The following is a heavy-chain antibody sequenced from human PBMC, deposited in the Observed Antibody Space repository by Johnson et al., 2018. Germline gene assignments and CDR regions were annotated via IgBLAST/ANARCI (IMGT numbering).Heavy chain of an antibody. D-gene: IGHD3-10*01. CDR2: ISYEGNNK. V-gene: IGHV3-30*18. CDR1: GFIFSNYC. CDR3: AKDDYAAGSYDPPNAFDL. Sequence: QVQLVQSGGGVVQPGRSLRLSCAASGFIFSNYCMHWVRQAPGKGLEWVAVISYEGNNKYYADSVKGRFTISRDNSENTFYLQMKRLRNDDTAVYYCAKDDYAAGSYDPPNAFDLWGQGTMVTVSS. J-gene: IGHJ3*01.